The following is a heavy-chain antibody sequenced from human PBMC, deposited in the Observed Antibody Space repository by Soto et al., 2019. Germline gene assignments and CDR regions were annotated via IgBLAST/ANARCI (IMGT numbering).Heavy chain of an antibody. CDR1: GYTFTSYA. CDR2: INAGNGNT. J-gene: IGHJ1*01. D-gene: IGHD6-19*01. CDR3: ARALVGIAVAATASFQH. Sequence: ASVKVSCKASGYTFTSYAMHWVRQAPGQRLEWMGWINAGNGNTKYSQKFQGRVTITRDTSASTAYMELSSLRSEDTAVYYCARALVGIAVAATASFQHWGQGTLVTVSS. V-gene: IGHV1-3*01.